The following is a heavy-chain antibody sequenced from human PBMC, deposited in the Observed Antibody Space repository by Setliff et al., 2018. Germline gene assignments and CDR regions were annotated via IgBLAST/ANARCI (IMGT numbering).Heavy chain of an antibody. V-gene: IGHV4-38-2*02. J-gene: IGHJ4*02. Sequence: PSETLSLTCTVSGYSISSGYYWGWIRQPPGKGLEWLGSFFHTGSTYYKSSLESRVTMSVGTSNNQFSLKLNSVTAADTAVYYCVRHLWGRRMAASSDYFDYWGQGSLVTVSS. D-gene: IGHD3-3*02. CDR3: VRHLWGRRMAASSDYFDY. CDR2: FFHTGST. CDR1: GYSISSGYY.